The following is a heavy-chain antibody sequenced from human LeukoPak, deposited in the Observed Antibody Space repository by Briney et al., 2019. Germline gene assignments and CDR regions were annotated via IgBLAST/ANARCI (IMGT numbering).Heavy chain of an antibody. CDR2: IDPKSGCT. CDR3: ARDSRVSADY. Sequence: GASVKVSCKTSGYTFSGYYIHWVRQAPGQGLEWLGRIDPKSGCTSFAHNFQGRLTMTTDTSISTVYMDLSSLRSDDTAFYYCARDSRVSADYWGQGTLVTVSS. CDR1: GYTFSGYY. D-gene: IGHD2-8*01. J-gene: IGHJ4*02. V-gene: IGHV1-2*06.